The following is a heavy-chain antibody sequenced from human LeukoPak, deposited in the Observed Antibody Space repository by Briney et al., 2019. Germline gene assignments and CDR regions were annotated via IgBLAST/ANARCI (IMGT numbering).Heavy chain of an antibody. CDR1: GFTFSNYG. Sequence: PGRSLRLSFAASGFTFSNYGIHWVRQAPGKGLEWVAVISYDGSNKFYADSVKGRFTISRDNSKNTLYLQMNSLSAEDTAVYYCAKEPGYYFDYWGQGTLVTVSS. CDR2: ISYDGSNK. J-gene: IGHJ4*02. CDR3: AKEPGYYFDY. V-gene: IGHV3-30*19. D-gene: IGHD3-10*01.